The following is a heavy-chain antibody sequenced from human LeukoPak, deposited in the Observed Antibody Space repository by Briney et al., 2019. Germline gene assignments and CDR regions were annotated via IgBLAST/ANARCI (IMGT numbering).Heavy chain of an antibody. V-gene: IGHV1-18*01. J-gene: IGHJ4*02. D-gene: IGHD2-15*01. Sequence: ASVKVSCKASGYTFTSYGISWVRQAPGQGLEWMGWISADNGNTNYAQKFQGRVTMTADTSTSTAYMDLRSLRSDDTAIYYCARVYSRNCLDYWGQATLVTVSS. CDR2: ISADNGNT. CDR1: GYTFTSYG. CDR3: ARVYSRNCLDY.